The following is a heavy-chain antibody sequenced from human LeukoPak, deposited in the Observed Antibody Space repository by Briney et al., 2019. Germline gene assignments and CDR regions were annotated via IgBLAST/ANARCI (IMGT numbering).Heavy chain of an antibody. Sequence: GGSLRLSCPASGFTFSTVAMNWVRQAPAKGREYVCAVSGDGRSTYYANSAKGRFTISRDNCQSTLSLQMGGLRLEDMAVCYCASIGLPWGQGTLVTVSS. D-gene: IGHD1-26*01. CDR3: ASIGLP. CDR2: VSGDGRST. V-gene: IGHV3-64*01. CDR1: GFTFSTVA. J-gene: IGHJ4*02.